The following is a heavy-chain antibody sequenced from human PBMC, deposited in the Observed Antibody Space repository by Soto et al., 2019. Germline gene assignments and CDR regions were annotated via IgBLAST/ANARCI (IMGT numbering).Heavy chain of an antibody. V-gene: IGHV3-48*03. CDR3: ARHRALRRGDCPDL. Sequence: GGSLRLSCAATGCTLSLFDLNWVRQAPGKPLECLAYIIRSAAEIYYAAPVRGRFTISRDHAKNSLYLHINILRAVHTAITYYARHRALRRGDCPDLWGQGPLVNV. J-gene: IGHJ4*02. CDR2: IIRSAAEI. D-gene: IGHD2-21*02. CDR1: GCTLSLFD.